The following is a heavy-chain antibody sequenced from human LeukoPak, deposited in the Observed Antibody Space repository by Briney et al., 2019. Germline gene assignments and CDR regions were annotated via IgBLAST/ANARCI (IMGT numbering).Heavy chain of an antibody. D-gene: IGHD3-22*01. CDR2: ISYDGSNK. Sequence: GGSPRLSCAASGFTFSSYGMHWVRQAPGKGLEWVAVISYDGSNKYYADSVKGRFTISRDNSKNTLYLQMNSLRAEDTAVYYCAKDLRYYDSSGYLDYWGQGTLVTVSS. CDR1: GFTFSSYG. CDR3: AKDLRYYDSSGYLDY. V-gene: IGHV3-30*18. J-gene: IGHJ4*02.